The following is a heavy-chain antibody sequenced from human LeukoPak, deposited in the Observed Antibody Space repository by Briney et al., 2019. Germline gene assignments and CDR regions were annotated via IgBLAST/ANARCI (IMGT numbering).Heavy chain of an antibody. Sequence: PSETLSLTCAVSGYFINNGYYWGWLRQPPGKGLVWIGSISHSGTTYYNPSLKSRVTMSGDTAKNQFSLRLSSVTAADTAVYYCARGYCNGTGCYANYWGQGTLVTVSS. CDR1: GYFINNGYY. D-gene: IGHD2-2*01. CDR2: ISHSGTT. CDR3: ARGYCNGTGCYANY. J-gene: IGHJ4*02. V-gene: IGHV4-38-2*01.